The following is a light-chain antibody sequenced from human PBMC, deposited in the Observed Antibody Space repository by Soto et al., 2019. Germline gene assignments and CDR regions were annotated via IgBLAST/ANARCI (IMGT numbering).Light chain of an antibody. CDR2: GAS. Sequence: EIVLTQSPGTLSLSPGEGDTLSCRASQSVSSNSLAWYQQKPGQAPRLLIYGASTRATGIPDRFSGSGSGTEFTLTISSLESEDSAVYYCQQYSSWPPWTFGQGTKVE. CDR1: QSVSSNS. V-gene: IGKV3-20*01. J-gene: IGKJ1*01. CDR3: QQYSSWPPWT.